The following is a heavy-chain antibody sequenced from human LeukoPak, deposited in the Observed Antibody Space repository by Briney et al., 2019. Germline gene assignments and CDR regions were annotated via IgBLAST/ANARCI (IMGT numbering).Heavy chain of an antibody. CDR1: GFSFSSYG. Sequence: GGPLTLFCAASGFSFSSYGMHWLRQAPGKGLEGVAFIHYDGTNKHYVDSVRGRFTISRDNSKNTLYLQMNSLRAEDTAVYYCAKRGGMYPAHYFDYWGQGTLVTVSS. J-gene: IGHJ4*02. V-gene: IGHV3-30*02. CDR2: IHYDGTNK. D-gene: IGHD3-16*01. CDR3: AKRGGMYPAHYFDY.